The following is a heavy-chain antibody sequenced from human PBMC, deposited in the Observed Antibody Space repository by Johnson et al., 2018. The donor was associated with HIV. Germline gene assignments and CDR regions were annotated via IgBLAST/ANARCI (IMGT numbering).Heavy chain of an antibody. Sequence: VQLVESGGGMVRPGGSLRLSCAASRFIFDDYGMSWVRQAPGKGLEWVSGINWNGGSTGYADSVKGRFTISRDNSKSTLFLQMNSLRPEDTAVYYCAKEICSGDVCSDDAFDIWGQGTVVTVS. CDR3: AKEICSGDVCSDDAFDI. J-gene: IGHJ3*02. CDR2: INWNGGST. V-gene: IGHV3-20*04. D-gene: IGHD2-8*02. CDR1: RFIFDDYG.